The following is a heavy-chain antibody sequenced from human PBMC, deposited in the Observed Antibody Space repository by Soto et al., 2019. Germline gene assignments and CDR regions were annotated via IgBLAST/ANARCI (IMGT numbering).Heavy chain of an antibody. CDR1: GFTFSSYA. CDR2: ISSNGVST. CDR3: VKGTYYDLCSGFFDY. Sequence: GWSLRLSCSASGFTFSSYAMHWVRQTPGKGLEYVSAISSNGVSTYYADSVKGRSTISRDNSKNTLHLQMSSLRAEATAVYYCVKGTYYDLCSGFFDYWGQGDLVTVSS. V-gene: IGHV3-64D*06. J-gene: IGHJ4*02. D-gene: IGHD3-3*01.